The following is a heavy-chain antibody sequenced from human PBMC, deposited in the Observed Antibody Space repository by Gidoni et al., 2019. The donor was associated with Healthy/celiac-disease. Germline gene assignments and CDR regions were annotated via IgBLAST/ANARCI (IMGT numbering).Heavy chain of an antibody. V-gene: IGHV1-24*01. CDR1: GYTLTELS. Sequence: QVQLVQSGAEVKKPGASVKVSCKVSGYTLTELSMHWVRQDPGKGFEWMGGFDAEDGETIYAQKYQGRVTMTEDTSTDTAYMELSSLRSEDTAVYYCATGYSGYGDGGRIDYWGQGTLVTVSS. J-gene: IGHJ4*02. CDR3: ATGYSGYGDGGRIDY. CDR2: FDAEDGET. D-gene: IGHD5-12*01.